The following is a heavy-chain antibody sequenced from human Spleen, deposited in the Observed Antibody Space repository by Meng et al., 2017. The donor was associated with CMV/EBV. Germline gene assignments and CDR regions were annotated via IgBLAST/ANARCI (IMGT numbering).Heavy chain of an antibody. J-gene: IGHJ5*02. CDR1: DGSISSDTYY. Sequence: SETLSLTCTVSDGSISSDTYYWSWIRQYPGKGLEWIATIYYSGSTYYSPSLKSRVTISVDTSKNHFSLKLSSLTAADTAMYYCARLLFLEWLFDPWGQGTLVTVSS. D-gene: IGHD3-3*01. CDR3: ARLLFLEWLFDP. CDR2: IYYSGST. V-gene: IGHV4-39*07.